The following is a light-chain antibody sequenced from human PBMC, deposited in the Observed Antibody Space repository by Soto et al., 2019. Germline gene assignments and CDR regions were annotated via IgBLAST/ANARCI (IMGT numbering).Light chain of an antibody. CDR2: EGS. V-gene: IGLV2-23*01. CDR1: SSDVGSYNL. Sequence: QSVLTQPASVSGSPGQSITISCTGTSSDVGSYNLVSWYQQHPGKAPKLMIYEGSKRPSGVSNRFSGSKSGNTASLTISGLQAEDEAEYYCCSYASSSTWVFGTGTKLTVL. CDR3: CSYASSSTWV. J-gene: IGLJ1*01.